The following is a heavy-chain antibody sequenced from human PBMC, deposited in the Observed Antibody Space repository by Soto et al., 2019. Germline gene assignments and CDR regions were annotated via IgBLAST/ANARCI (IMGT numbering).Heavy chain of an antibody. V-gene: IGHV3-23*01. CDR2: ISGSGGST. CDR3: AKPLRVITIFGVVRGGFGVFYF. D-gene: IGHD3-3*01. J-gene: IGHJ3*01. Sequence: PGGSLRLSCAASGFTFSSYAMSWVRQAPGKGLEWVSAISGSGGSTYYADSVKGRFTISRDNSKNTLYLQMNSLRAEDTAVYYCAKPLRVITIFGVVRGGFGVFYFWGQGTTVTGSS. CDR1: GFTFSSYA.